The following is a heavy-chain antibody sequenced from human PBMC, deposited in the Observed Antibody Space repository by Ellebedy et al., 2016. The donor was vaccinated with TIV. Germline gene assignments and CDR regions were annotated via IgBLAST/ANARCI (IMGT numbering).Heavy chain of an antibody. D-gene: IGHD1-26*01. V-gene: IGHV4-39*07. J-gene: IGHJ4*02. CDR1: GASIDNSAYY. Sequence: MPSETLSLTCSVSGASIDNSAYYWGWIRQPPGKGLEWIGSISYTGKTYNNPSLNSRVTFSLDTSKNRFSLKLTSMTAADKAVYYCAREGGVGVVSPIAHWGQGILVTVSS. CDR3: AREGGVGVVSPIAH. CDR2: ISYTGKT.